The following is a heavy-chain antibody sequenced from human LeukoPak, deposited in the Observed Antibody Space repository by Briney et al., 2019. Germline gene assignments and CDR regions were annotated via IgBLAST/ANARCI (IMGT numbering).Heavy chain of an antibody. J-gene: IGHJ4*02. CDR3: AKVSKPSPDAYLDF. D-gene: IGHD1-14*01. CDR1: GVTFTIYA. Sequence: GGSLRLSCAASGVTFTIYAMTWVRHTPREGLEWGLGIYGSGQTTYYAHPVKVRFPIFRDNSKNTLYLQMRSLGLGDTAVYYCAKVSKPSPDAYLDFWGQGALVTVSS. V-gene: IGHV3-23*01. CDR2: IYGSGQTT.